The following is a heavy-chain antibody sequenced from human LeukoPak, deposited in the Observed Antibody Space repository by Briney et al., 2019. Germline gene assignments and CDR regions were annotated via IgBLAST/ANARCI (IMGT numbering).Heavy chain of an antibody. D-gene: IGHD5-12*01. CDR1: GFTFSSYA. J-gene: IGHJ6*03. V-gene: IGHV3-23*01. Sequence: GGSLRLSCAASGFTFSSYAMSWVRQAPGKGLEWVSAISGSGGSTYYADSVKGRFTISRDNSKNTLYLQMNSLRAEDTAVYYCATNSGYDERIYYYYYYYMDVWGKGATVTVSS. CDR3: ATNSGYDERIYYYYYYYMDV. CDR2: ISGSGGST.